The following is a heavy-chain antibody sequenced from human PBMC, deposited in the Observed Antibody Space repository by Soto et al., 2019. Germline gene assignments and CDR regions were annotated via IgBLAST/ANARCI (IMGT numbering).Heavy chain of an antibody. J-gene: IGHJ4*02. CDR2: ISTSIDAT. Sequence: GGSVRLSCAASGFAFSNYAMHWVRQAPGKGLEWVSSISTSIDATYYADSVKGRFTISRDDSKNTLYLQMNSLRAEDSAVYYCAKDRTVAARHFDYWGQGTQVTVSS. CDR1: GFAFSNYA. V-gene: IGHV3-23*01. D-gene: IGHD6-6*01. CDR3: AKDRTVAARHFDY.